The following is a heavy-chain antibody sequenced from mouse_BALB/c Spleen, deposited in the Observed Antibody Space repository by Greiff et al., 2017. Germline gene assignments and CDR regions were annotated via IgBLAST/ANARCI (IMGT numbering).Heavy chain of an antibody. CDR3: ARHVNGNYQYIDV. D-gene: IGHD2-1*01. V-gene: IGHV5-12-1*01. J-gene: IGHJ1*01. CDR2: ISSGGGST. Sequence: EVMLVESGGGLVQPGGSRKLSCAASGFAFSSYDMSWVRQTPAKRLEWVAYISSGGGSTNYPDTVKGRFTISRDNAKNTLYLQMSSLKSEDTAMYYCARHVNGNYQYIDVWGAGTTVTVSS. CDR1: GFAFSSYD.